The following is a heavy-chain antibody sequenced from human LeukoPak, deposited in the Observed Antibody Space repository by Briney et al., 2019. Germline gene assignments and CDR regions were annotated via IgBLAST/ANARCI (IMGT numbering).Heavy chain of an antibody. V-gene: IGHV4-34*01. J-gene: IGHJ4*02. CDR3: ARHAAMYYYDSSGYYSPFDY. Sequence: PSETLSLTCAVYGGSFSGYYWSWIRQPPGKGLEWIGEINHSGSTNYNPSLKSRVTISVDTSKNQFSLKLSSVTAADTAVYYCARHAAMYYYDSSGYYSPFDYWGQGTLVTVSS. CDR2: INHSGST. CDR1: GGSFSGYY. D-gene: IGHD3-22*01.